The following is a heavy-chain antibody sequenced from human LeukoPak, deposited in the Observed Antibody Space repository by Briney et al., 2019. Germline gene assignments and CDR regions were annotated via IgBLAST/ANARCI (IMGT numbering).Heavy chain of an antibody. V-gene: IGHV3-23*01. CDR1: GFPFNSYA. D-gene: IGHD6-13*01. J-gene: IGHJ5*02. Sequence: GSLSLSCAASGFPFNSYAMSWVRQAPGKGLEWLSTISGSGGRTYYAASVKGRFTISRDHFRSTLYLQMNSLRAEDTAVYFCAKLPNTITAAGSWFDPWGQGTLVTVSS. CDR2: ISGSGGRT. CDR3: AKLPNTITAAGSWFDP.